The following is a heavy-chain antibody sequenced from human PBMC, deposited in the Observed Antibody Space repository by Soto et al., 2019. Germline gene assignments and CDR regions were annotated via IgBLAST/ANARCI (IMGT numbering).Heavy chain of an antibody. V-gene: IGHV1-3*01. D-gene: IGHD2-15*01. Sequence: ASVKVSCKASGYTFTSYAMHWVRQAPGQRLEWMGWINAGNGNTKYSQKFQGRVTITRDTSASTAYMELSSLRSEDTAVYYCARGAGVYCSGGSCYDDYYYYYMDVWGKGTTVTVSS. CDR2: INAGNGNT. J-gene: IGHJ6*03. CDR1: GYTFTSYA. CDR3: ARGAGVYCSGGSCYDDYYYYYMDV.